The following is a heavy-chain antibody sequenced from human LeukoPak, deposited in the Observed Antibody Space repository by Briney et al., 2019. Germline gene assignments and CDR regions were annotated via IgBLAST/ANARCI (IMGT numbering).Heavy chain of an antibody. Sequence: ASVKVSCKASGYTFTGYYMHWVRQAPGQGLEWMGWINPNSGGTNYAQKFQGRVTMTRDTSISTAYMELSRLRPDDTAVYHCARMTTVTTGDYWGQGTLVTVSS. D-gene: IGHD4-17*01. CDR1: GYTFTGYY. CDR3: ARMTTVTTGDY. V-gene: IGHV1-2*02. J-gene: IGHJ4*02. CDR2: INPNSGGT.